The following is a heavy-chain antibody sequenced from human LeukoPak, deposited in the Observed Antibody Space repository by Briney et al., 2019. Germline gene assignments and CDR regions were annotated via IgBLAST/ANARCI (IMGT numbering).Heavy chain of an antibody. V-gene: IGHV3-30*02. J-gene: IGHJ4*02. D-gene: IGHD2-21*02. CDR3: AKDLTVTDDN. CDR2: IQYDGSNK. Sequence: GGSLGLSCAASGFTFSSYDMHWVRQAPGKGLEWAAFIQYDGSNKYYADSVKGRFTISRDNSKNTLYLQMNSLRVEDTAVYYCAKDLTVTDDNWGQGTLVTVSS. CDR1: GFTFSSYD.